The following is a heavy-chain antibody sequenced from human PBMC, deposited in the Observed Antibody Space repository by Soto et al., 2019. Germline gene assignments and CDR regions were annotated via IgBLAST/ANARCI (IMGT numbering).Heavy chain of an antibody. J-gene: IGHJ6*02. CDR2: INHSGST. CDR1: GGSFSGYY. V-gene: IGHV4-34*01. D-gene: IGHD6-6*01. Sequence: QVQLQQWGAGLLKPSETLSLTCAVYGGSFSGYYWSWIRQPPGKGLEWIGEINHSGSTNYNPSLKSRVTISVDTSKNQFSLKLSSVTAADTAVYYCAKSIAARPGFSWYYYGMDVWGQGTTVTVSS. CDR3: AKSIAARPGFSWYYYGMDV.